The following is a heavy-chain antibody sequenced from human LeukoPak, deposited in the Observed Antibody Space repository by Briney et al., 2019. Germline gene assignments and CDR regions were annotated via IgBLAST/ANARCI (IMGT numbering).Heavy chain of an antibody. CDR3: ARKTDSSGSGGY. CDR1: GFTFSSYA. J-gene: IGHJ4*02. Sequence: PGGSLRLSCAASGFTFSSYAMSWVRQAPGKGLEWVSAISGSGGSTYYADSVKGRFTISRDNSKNTLYLQMNSLRAEDTAVYYCARKTDSSGSGGYWGQGTLVTVSS. CDR2: ISGSGGST. D-gene: IGHD3-22*01. V-gene: IGHV3-23*01.